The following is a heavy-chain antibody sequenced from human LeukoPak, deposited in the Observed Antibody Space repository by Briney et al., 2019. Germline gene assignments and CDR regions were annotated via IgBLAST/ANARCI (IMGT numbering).Heavy chain of an antibody. CDR2: IYYSGST. Sequence: SETLSLTCTVSGGSISSYYWSWIRQPPGKGLEWIGYIYYSGSTNYNPSLKSRVTISVDTSKNQFSLKLSSVTAADTAVYYCARGPYWGGDCYTFDYWGQGTLVTVSS. D-gene: IGHD2-21*02. CDR3: ARGPYWGGDCYTFDY. J-gene: IGHJ4*02. CDR1: GGSISSYY. V-gene: IGHV4-59*01.